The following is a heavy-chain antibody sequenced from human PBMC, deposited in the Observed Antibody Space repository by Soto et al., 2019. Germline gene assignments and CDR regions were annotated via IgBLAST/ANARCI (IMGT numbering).Heavy chain of an antibody. CDR2: IFYSGAT. CDR3: ARDWVHERWFDP. J-gene: IGHJ5*02. Sequence: SETMSLSCPFAGGSVNGGEYYLSWTRQSPGKGLEWIGSIFYSGATDYNPSLQGRITISIATSKNQFSLRLTSVTATDTALYYCARDWVHERWFDPWGPGNRVTVSA. D-gene: IGHD1-1*01. CDR1: GGSVNGGEYY. V-gene: IGHV4-30-4*01.